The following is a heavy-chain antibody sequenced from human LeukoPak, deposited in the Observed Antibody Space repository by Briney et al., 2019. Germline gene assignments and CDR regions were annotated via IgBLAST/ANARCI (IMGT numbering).Heavy chain of an antibody. CDR1: GYTFTGYY. D-gene: IGHD1-26*01. CDR3: AREDPGGRAEV. Sequence: ASVTVSCKASGYTFTGYYMHWVRQAPGQGLEWMGWINPNNGGTNYAQKFQGRVTMTRDTSISTAYMELSRLRSDDTAVYYCAREDPGGRAEVWGQGTTVTVSS. J-gene: IGHJ6*01. V-gene: IGHV1-2*02. CDR2: INPNNGGT.